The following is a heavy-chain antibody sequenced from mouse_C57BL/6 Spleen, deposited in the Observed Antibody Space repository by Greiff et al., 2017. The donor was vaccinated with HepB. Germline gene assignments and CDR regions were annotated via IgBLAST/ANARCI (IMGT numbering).Heavy chain of an antibody. D-gene: IGHD2-3*01. J-gene: IGHJ2*01. CDR3: TRSDDGYYEVDY. CDR2: IDPETGGT. Sequence: QVQLQQSGAELVRPGASVTLSCKASGYTFTDYEMHWVKQTPVHGLEWIGAIDPETGGTAYNQKFKGKAILTADKSSSTAYMELRSLTSEDSAVYYCTRSDDGYYEVDYWGQGTTLTVSS. CDR1: GYTFTDYE. V-gene: IGHV1-15*01.